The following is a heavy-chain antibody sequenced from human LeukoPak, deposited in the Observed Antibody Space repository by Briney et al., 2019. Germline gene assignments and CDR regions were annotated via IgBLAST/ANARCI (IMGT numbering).Heavy chain of an antibody. CDR3: TTYYYDSSGYYAPD. V-gene: IGHV4-4*02. CDR2: IHHSGST. CDR1: GGSISSSNW. D-gene: IGHD3-22*01. J-gene: IGHJ4*02. Sequence: SSETLSLTCAVSGGSISSSNWWSWVRQSPGKGLEWIGEIHHSGSTNYNPSLKSRVTISVDKSKNQFSLKLSSVTAADTAVYYCTTYYYDSSGYYAPDWGQGTLVTVSS.